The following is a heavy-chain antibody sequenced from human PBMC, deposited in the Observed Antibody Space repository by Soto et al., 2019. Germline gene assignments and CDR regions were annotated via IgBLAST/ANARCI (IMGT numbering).Heavy chain of an antibody. CDR1: GGTFSSYA. J-gene: IGHJ4*02. Sequence: QVQLVQSGAEVKKPGSSVKVSCKASGGTFSSYAISWVRQAPGQGLDWMGGIIPIFGTANYAQKFQGRVTITADESTSTAYMELSSLRSEDTAVYYCARSGCGGDCYSFDYWGQGTLVTVSS. CDR3: ARSGCGGDCYSFDY. V-gene: IGHV1-69*12. CDR2: IIPIFGTA. D-gene: IGHD2-21*02.